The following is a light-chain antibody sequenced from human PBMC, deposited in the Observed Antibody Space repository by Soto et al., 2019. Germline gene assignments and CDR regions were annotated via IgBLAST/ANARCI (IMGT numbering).Light chain of an antibody. CDR2: SAS. Sequence: DIQMTQSPSSVSASIGDTVTITCRASQDINAYLNWYQQKPGEVPKLLIYSASTLHSGVPSRFTGSGSETDFTLTISSMQPADFAPYYCQHGYVAPYSFGQGTKVDIK. J-gene: IGKJ2*03. CDR1: QDINAY. V-gene: IGKV1-39*01. CDR3: QHGYVAPYS.